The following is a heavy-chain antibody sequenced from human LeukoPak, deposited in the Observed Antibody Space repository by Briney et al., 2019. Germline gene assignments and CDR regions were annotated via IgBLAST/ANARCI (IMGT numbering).Heavy chain of an antibody. CDR2: ISSSGSTI. CDR3: AKGIRITMIVVAFDAFDI. Sequence: GGSLRLSCAASGFTFSDYYMSWIRQAPGKGLEWVSYISSSGSTIYYADSVKGRFTISRDNSKNTLYLQMNSLRAEDTVVYYCAKGIRITMIVVAFDAFDIWGQGTMVTVSS. J-gene: IGHJ3*02. V-gene: IGHV3-11*01. D-gene: IGHD3-22*01. CDR1: GFTFSDYY.